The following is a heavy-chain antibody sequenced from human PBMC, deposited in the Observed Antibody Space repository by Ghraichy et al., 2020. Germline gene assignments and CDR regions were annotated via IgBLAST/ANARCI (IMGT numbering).Heavy chain of an antibody. CDR3: ARGSGWYSPDY. J-gene: IGHJ4*02. V-gene: IGHV1-69*06. Sequence: SVKVSCRASGGTFSNYASNWVRQAPGQGLEWMGGIIPISDTANYAQKFQGRVTITADKSTSTVYMELSSLRSEDTAVYYCARGSGWYSPDYWGQGTLVTVSS. CDR1: GGTFSNYA. CDR2: IIPISDTA. D-gene: IGHD6-19*01.